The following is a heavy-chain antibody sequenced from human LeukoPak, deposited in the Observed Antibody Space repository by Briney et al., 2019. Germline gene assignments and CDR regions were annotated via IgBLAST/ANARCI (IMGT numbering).Heavy chain of an antibody. J-gene: IGHJ4*02. Sequence: GGSLRLSCAASGFTFSDYYMSWIRQAPGKGLEWVANIKQDGSEKYYVDSVRGRFTISRDNAKNSLYLQMNSLRAEDTAVYYCAGPHSYGPWYFDYWGQGTLVTVSS. CDR2: IKQDGSEK. V-gene: IGHV3-7*01. D-gene: IGHD5-18*01. CDR1: GFTFSDYY. CDR3: AGPHSYGPWYFDY.